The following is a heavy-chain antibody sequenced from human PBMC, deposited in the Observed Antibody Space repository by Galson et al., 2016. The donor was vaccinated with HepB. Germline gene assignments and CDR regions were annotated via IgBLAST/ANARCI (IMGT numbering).Heavy chain of an antibody. CDR3: ARDRLSLALDY. V-gene: IGHV1-18*04. Sequence: SVKVSCKASGYTFSSYGITWVRQAPGQGLEWMGWISGYDGNRKIAQKFQGRVTVTTDPSTSTAHMELRSLRPDDTAMYYCARDRLSLALDYWGQGTLVTVSS. CDR1: GYTFSSYG. J-gene: IGHJ4*02. CDR2: ISGYDGNR. D-gene: IGHD3-9*01.